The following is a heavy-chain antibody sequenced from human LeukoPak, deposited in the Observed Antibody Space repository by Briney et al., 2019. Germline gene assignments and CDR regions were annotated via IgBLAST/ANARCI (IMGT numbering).Heavy chain of an antibody. V-gene: IGHV3-30-3*01. CDR1: GFTVSSNY. CDR2: ISYDGSNK. J-gene: IGHJ3*02. D-gene: IGHD6-13*01. Sequence: GGSLRLSCAASGFTVSSNYMSWVRQAPGKGLEWVAVISYDGSNKYYADSVKGRFTISRDNSKNTLYLQMNSLRAEDTAVYYCAREMYSSSWTDAFDIWGQGTMVTVSS. CDR3: AREMYSSSWTDAFDI.